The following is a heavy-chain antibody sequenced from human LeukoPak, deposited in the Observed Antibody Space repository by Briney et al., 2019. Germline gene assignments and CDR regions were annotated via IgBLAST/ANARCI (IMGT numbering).Heavy chain of an antibody. Sequence: SENLSLTCTVSGVSINSHYWSWIRQSPGKGLEWIAHGHYSGTANYNPSLKSRVTISVDTSKNQFSLKLTSVSAADTAMYYCARHGTGTGYPLDYWGLGTLVTVSS. V-gene: IGHV4-59*08. J-gene: IGHJ4*02. CDR1: GVSINSHY. CDR3: ARHGTGTGYPLDY. CDR2: GHYSGTA. D-gene: IGHD3/OR15-3a*01.